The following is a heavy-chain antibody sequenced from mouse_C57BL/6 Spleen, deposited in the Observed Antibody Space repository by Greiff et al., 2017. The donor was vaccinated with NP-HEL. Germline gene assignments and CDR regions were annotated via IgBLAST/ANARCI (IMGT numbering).Heavy chain of an antibody. CDR1: GFNIKDDY. D-gene: IGHD1-1*01. CDR3: TTRYGSSYYAMDY. J-gene: IGHJ4*01. V-gene: IGHV14-4*01. Sequence: VQLQQSGAELVRPGASVKLSCTASGFNIKDDYMHWVKQRPEQGLEWIGWIDPENGDTEYASKFQGKATITADKSSNTAYLQLSSLTSEDTAVYYCTTRYGSSYYAMDYWGQGTSVTVSS. CDR2: IDPENGDT.